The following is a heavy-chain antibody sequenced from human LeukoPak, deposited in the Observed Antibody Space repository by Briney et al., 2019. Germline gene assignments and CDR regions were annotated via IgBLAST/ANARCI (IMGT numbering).Heavy chain of an antibody. Sequence: EGSLRLSCAASGFTFSDYYMTWIRQAPGKRLEWISYISSGGAYTSYSDSVKGRFTISSDNAMNSVYLQMNSLRAEDTAVYYCASPTAGTNFDCWGQGTLVTVSS. D-gene: IGHD6-13*01. J-gene: IGHJ4*02. V-gene: IGHV3-11*03. CDR1: GFTFSDYY. CDR3: ASPTAGTNFDC. CDR2: ISSGGAYT.